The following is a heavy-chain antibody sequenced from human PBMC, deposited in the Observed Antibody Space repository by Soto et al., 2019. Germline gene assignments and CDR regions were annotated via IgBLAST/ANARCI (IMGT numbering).Heavy chain of an antibody. Sequence: SVKVSCKSSGGTFSSHSINWVRQAPGQGLEWMGGIIPIFGPANFAKKFQGRVTITADESTTTAYMELSTLTSEDTAVYYCATGSFTSTGGRIGYHYNAMDVWGQGTTVTAP. V-gene: IGHV1-69*13. CDR2: IIPIFGPA. CDR1: GGTFSSHS. J-gene: IGHJ6*02. CDR3: ATGSFTSTGGRIGYHYNAMDV. D-gene: IGHD1-1*01.